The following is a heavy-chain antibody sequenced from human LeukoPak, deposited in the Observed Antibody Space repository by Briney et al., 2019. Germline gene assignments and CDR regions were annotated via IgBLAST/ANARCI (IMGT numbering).Heavy chain of an antibody. CDR2: ISGSGGSI. CDR1: GFIFSSYA. Sequence: GGSLGLSCAASGFIFSSYAMSWVRQAPGKGLEWVSGISGSGGSIYYADSVKGRFTISRDNSKNTLYLQMNSLRAEDTAVYYCANAMSYYYDSSGYYDYYYYGMDVWGQGTTVTVSS. CDR3: ANAMSYYYDSSGYYDYYYYGMDV. V-gene: IGHV3-23*01. D-gene: IGHD3-22*01. J-gene: IGHJ6*02.